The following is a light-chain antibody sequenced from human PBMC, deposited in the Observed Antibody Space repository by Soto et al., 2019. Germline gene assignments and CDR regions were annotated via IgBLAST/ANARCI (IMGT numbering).Light chain of an antibody. Sequence: QSALTQPASVSGSPGQSITISCTGTSSDVGGYNYVSWYQQHPGKAPKLMIYDVSNRPSGVSNRFSVSKSGNTASLNISGLHYEDEADYYCSSYTISSTNVFGTGTKVTVL. CDR2: DVS. CDR1: SSDVGGYNY. CDR3: SSYTISSTNV. J-gene: IGLJ1*01. V-gene: IGLV2-14*01.